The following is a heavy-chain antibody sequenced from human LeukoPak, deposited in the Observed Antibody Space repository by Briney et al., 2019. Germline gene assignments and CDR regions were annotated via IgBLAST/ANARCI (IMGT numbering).Heavy chain of an antibody. CDR2: ISTSTANP. J-gene: IGHJ5*02. CDR1: GNTFISYT. Sequence: GASVKVSCKASGNTFISYTINWVRQAPGQGLEWMGWISTSTANPAHAQGFSGRFVFSLDTSVSTAYLQISSLKAEDTAVYYCATDYGGTQAFDHWGQGTLVTVSS. CDR3: ATDYGGTQAFDH. V-gene: IGHV7-4-1*02. D-gene: IGHD4-23*01.